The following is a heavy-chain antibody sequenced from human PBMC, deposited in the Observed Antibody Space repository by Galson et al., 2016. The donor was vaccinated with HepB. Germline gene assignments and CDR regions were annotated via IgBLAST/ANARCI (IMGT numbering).Heavy chain of an antibody. CDR2: IKQDGSEK. D-gene: IGHD2-15*01. J-gene: IGHJ4*02. CDR1: GYPFEICW. Sequence: SLRLSCAASGYPFEICWLSWVRQAPGKGLEWVANIKQDGSEKYYGDSVKGRFTISRVNGRNSVYLQMNDLRVDDTAIYYCAREGPRRISVAEMGFFDYWGRGSLVTVSS. CDR3: AREGPRRISVAEMGFFDY. V-gene: IGHV3-7*01.